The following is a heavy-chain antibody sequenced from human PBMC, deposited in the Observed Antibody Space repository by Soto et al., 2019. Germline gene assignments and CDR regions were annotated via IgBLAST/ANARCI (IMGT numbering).Heavy chain of an antibody. CDR3: AKDHLPSTVTTPGY. V-gene: IGHV3-30*18. CDR1: GFTFSTYG. J-gene: IGHJ4*02. CDR2: ISYDGNNK. Sequence: QVQLVESGGGVVQPGRSLRLSCAASGFTFSTYGMHWVRQAPGKGLEWVAVISYDGNNKYYADSVKGRFTIARDNSTNTLFLQMDSLRAEDTAVYYCAKDHLPSTVTTPGYWGQGTLVTGSS. D-gene: IGHD4-17*01.